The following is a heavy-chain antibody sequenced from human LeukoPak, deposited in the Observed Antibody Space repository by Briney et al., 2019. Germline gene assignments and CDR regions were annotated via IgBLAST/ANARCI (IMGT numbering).Heavy chain of an antibody. CDR1: GGSINSYY. Sequence: SETLSLTCTVSGGSINSYYWSWIRQPPGKGLEWIGYIYYSGSTNYNPSLKSRVTISVDTSKNQFSLRLSSVTAADTAVYYCARSMGRSSGYYLDAFDIWGQGTMVTVSS. CDR2: IYYSGST. CDR3: ARSMGRSSGYYLDAFDI. J-gene: IGHJ3*02. V-gene: IGHV4-59*01. D-gene: IGHD3-22*01.